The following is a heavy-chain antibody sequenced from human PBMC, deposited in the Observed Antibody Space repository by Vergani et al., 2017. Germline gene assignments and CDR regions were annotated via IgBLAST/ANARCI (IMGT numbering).Heavy chain of an antibody. CDR1: GFTFSDYY. CDR3: ARSSHHSWYFDL. Sequence: VQLVESGGDLVKPGGSLRLSCGASGFTFSDYYMSWIRQAPGKGLEWLSYVSSDSSYTNFADSVKGRFTISRENAKNSLYLQMNSLRAGDTAVYYCARSSHHSWYFDLWGRGTLVTVSS. J-gene: IGHJ2*01. CDR2: VSSDSSYT. V-gene: IGHV3-11*06.